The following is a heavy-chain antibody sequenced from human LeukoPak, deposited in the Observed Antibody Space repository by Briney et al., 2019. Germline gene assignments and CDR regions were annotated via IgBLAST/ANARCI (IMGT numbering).Heavy chain of an antibody. CDR1: GGSISSHY. J-gene: IGHJ4*02. CDR3: ARRYYYNLGSFPFDF. Sequence: PSETLSLTCTVSGGSISSHYWSWIRQPPGKGLEWIGEIHNSGTTNYNPSLNSRVTISEDTSKNQFYLNLSSVTAADTAVYYCARRYYYNLGSFPFDFWGQGTLVTVSS. V-gene: IGHV4-59*11. CDR2: IHNSGTT. D-gene: IGHD3-10*01.